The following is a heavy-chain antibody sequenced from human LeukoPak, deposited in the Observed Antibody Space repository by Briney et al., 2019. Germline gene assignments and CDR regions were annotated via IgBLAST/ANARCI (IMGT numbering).Heavy chain of an antibody. CDR1: GGSISSTTYY. V-gene: IGHV4-39*01. Sequence: SETLSLTCTVSGGSISSTTYYWAWIRQPPGEGLEWIGSIYKTGNTNYSPSLKSRVFISVDTSNNQFSLKLSSVTAADTAVYYCARRLAAAGRTLDYWGQGTLVTVSS. D-gene: IGHD6-13*01. CDR3: ARRLAAAGRTLDY. J-gene: IGHJ4*02. CDR2: IYKTGNT.